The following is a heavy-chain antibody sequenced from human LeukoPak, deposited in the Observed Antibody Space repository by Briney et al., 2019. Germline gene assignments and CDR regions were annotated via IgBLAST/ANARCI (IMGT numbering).Heavy chain of an antibody. V-gene: IGHV4-34*01. J-gene: IGHJ4*02. CDR3: ARIYDNSGYYDY. CDR2: INHSGST. D-gene: IGHD3-22*01. Sequence: SETLSLTCAVYGGSFSGYYWSWIRQPPGKGLERIGEINHSGSTNYNPSLKSRVTISVDTSKNQFSLKLSSVTAADTAVYYCARIYDNSGYYDYWGQGTLVTVSS. CDR1: GGSFSGYY.